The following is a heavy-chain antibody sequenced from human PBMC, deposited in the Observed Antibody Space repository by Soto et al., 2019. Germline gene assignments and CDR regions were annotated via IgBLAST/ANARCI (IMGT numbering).Heavy chain of an antibody. V-gene: IGHV1-69*01. J-gene: IGHJ6*02. Sequence: QVQLVQSGAEVKKPGSSVKVSCKASGGTFSSYAISWVRQAPGQGLEWMGGIIPISDTTNYAQKFQGRVTSTADESTSTAYMEVSSLRSEDTAVYYCARSQGSSTSLEIYYYYYYGMDVWGQGTTVTVSS. D-gene: IGHD2-2*01. CDR1: GGTFSSYA. CDR3: ARSQGSSTSLEIYYYYYYGMDV. CDR2: IIPISDTT.